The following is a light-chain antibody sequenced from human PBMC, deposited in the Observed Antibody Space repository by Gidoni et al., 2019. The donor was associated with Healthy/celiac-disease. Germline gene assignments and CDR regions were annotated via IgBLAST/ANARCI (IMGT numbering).Light chain of an antibody. Sequence: DIQMTQSPSSLSASVGDRVTITCRASQSISSYLNWYQQKPGKAPKLLLYAASSLQSGVPSRFSGSGSGTDFTLTISSLQPEDFATYYCRQSYSTPITFGQGTRLEIK. CDR3: RQSYSTPIT. CDR2: AAS. J-gene: IGKJ5*01. V-gene: IGKV1-39*01. CDR1: QSISSY.